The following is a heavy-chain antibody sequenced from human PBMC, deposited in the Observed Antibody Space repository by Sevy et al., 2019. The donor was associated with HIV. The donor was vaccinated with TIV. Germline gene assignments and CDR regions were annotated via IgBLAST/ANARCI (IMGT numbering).Heavy chain of an antibody. CDR2: IWYDGSNK. CDR3: AREGCSSTSCYTSWFDP. CDR1: GFTFSSYG. V-gene: IGHV3-33*01. Sequence: GGSLRLSCAASGFTFSSYGRHWVRQAPGKGLEWVAVIWYDGSNKYYADSVKGRFTISRDNSKNTLYLQMNSLRAEDTAVYYCAREGCSSTSCYTSWFDPWGQGTLVTVSS. J-gene: IGHJ5*02. D-gene: IGHD2-2*02.